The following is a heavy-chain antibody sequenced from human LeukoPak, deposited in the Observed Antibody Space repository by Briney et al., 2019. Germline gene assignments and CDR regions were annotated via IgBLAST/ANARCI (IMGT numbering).Heavy chain of an antibody. CDR1: GFTFSSYG. D-gene: IGHD3/OR15-3a*01. V-gene: IGHV3-30*03. J-gene: IGHJ4*02. CDR3: ATEMLLDRRSDY. CDR2: ISNDGSNK. Sequence: GGSLRLSCAASGFTFSSYGMHWVRQAPGKGLEWVAVISNDGSNKYYGDSVKGRFTISRDNSKNTLFLQMNGLRTEDTAIYYCATEMLLDRRSDYWGQGTLVTVSS.